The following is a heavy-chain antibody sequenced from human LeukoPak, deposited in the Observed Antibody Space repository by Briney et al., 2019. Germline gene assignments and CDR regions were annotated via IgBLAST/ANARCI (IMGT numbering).Heavy chain of an antibody. CDR3: ARPRGSSGSYNWFDP. D-gene: IGHD6-19*01. CDR1: GGSISSYY. Sequence: PSETLSLTCTVSGGSISSYYWGWIRQPPGKGLEWIGSIYYSGSTYYNPSLKSRVTISVDTSKNQFSLKLSSVTAADTAVYYCARPRGSSGSYNWFDPWGQGTLVTVSS. CDR2: IYYSGST. J-gene: IGHJ5*02. V-gene: IGHV4-39*01.